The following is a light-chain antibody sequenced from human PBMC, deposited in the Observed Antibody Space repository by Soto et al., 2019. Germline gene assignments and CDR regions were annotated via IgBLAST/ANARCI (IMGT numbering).Light chain of an antibody. J-gene: IGKJ2*02. V-gene: IGKV1-33*01. CDR2: DAS. Sequence: DIQMTQSPSSLSASVGDRVTITCQASQDINNYLIWYQHKPGTAPKLLIYDASTLVTGVSSRFSGGGSGTHFTITISSLQPEDISTYYCQQFNSVPCTFGQGTKLELK. CDR1: QDINNY. CDR3: QQFNSVPCT.